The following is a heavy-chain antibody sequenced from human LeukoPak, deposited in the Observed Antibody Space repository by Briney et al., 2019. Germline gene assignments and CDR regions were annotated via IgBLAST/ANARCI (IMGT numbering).Heavy chain of an antibody. D-gene: IGHD3-22*01. CDR1: GDSISSGSYY. CDR2: IYSSGRT. CDR3: ARSHSSGYANFDY. J-gene: IGHJ4*02. Sequence: SETLSLTCTVSGDSISSGSYYWSWIRQPAGEGLEWIGRIYSSGRTNYNPSLKSRVTISVDTSKNQFSLKLSSVTAADTAVYYCARSHSSGYANFDYWGQGTLVTVSS. V-gene: IGHV4-61*02.